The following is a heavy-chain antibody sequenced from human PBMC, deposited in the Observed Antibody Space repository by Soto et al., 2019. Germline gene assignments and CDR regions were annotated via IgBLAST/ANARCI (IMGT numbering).Heavy chain of an antibody. CDR3: ARDTESNRYND. Sequence: ASVKVSCKASGYTFSTSGISWVRQAPGQGLEWVGWIRPDNVNTKSAQRLQGRVTLTTDTSASTAYMELRSLTSDDTAMYYCARDTESNRYNDWGQGTLVTVSS. CDR1: GYTFSTSG. D-gene: IGHD1-20*01. CDR2: IRPDNVNT. J-gene: IGHJ1*01. V-gene: IGHV1-18*01.